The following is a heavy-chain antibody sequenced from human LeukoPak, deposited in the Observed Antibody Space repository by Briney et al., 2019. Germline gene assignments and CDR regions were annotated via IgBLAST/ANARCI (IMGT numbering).Heavy chain of an antibody. Sequence: GGSLRLSCAASGFTFSNYAMHWVRQAPGKGLEWVALISYDGSKKYYADSVKGRFTFSRDNSKNTLYLQMSSPRAEDTAIYYCARGGPNSSGYYFDYWGQGTLVTVSS. D-gene: IGHD3-22*01. CDR3: ARGGPNSSGYYFDY. J-gene: IGHJ4*02. V-gene: IGHV3-30*04. CDR2: ISYDGSKK. CDR1: GFTFSNYA.